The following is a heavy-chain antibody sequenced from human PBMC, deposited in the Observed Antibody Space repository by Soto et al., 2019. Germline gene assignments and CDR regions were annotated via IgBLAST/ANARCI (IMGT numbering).Heavy chain of an antibody. CDR2: IKSKTDGGTT. Sequence: GGSLRLSCAASGFTFSNAWMSWVRQAPGKGLEWVGRIKSKTDGGTTDYAAPVKGRLTISRDDSKNTLYLQMNSLKTEDTAVYYCTTSPYYYGSGSYYNRYYYGMDVWGQGTTVTVSS. J-gene: IGHJ6*02. D-gene: IGHD3-10*01. V-gene: IGHV3-15*01. CDR1: GFTFSNAW. CDR3: TTSPYYYGSGSYYNRYYYGMDV.